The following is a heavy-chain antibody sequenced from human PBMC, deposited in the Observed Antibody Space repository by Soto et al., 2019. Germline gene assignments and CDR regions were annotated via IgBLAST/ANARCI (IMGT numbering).Heavy chain of an antibody. J-gene: IGHJ4*02. Sequence: GGSLRLSCVGSSFTFSYYAMTWVRQPPGKGLEWISAISPGGGSTFYADSVKGRFTISRDDSKNMLYLQMNSLTAEDSAVYYFAKDRRNSAWDFDFWGQGTLVTVSS. CDR3: AKDRRNSAWDFDF. D-gene: IGHD6-19*01. V-gene: IGHV3-23*01. CDR1: SFTFSYYA. CDR2: ISPGGGST.